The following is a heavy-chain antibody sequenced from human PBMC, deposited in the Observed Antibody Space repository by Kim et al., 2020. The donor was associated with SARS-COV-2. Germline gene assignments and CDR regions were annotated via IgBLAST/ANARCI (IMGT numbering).Heavy chain of an antibody. CDR3: ARVGVTGSGGLDV. J-gene: IGHJ6*02. Sequence: ASVKVSCKASGYTFTGNYIHWVRQAPGQGPEWMGWINPNSGGTSYAQRLQGRVSVTRDTSISTAYMELSRLSSDDTAVYYCARVGVTGSGGLDVWGQGPT. CDR1: GYTFTGNY. D-gene: IGHD3-9*01. CDR2: INPNSGGT. V-gene: IGHV1-2*02.